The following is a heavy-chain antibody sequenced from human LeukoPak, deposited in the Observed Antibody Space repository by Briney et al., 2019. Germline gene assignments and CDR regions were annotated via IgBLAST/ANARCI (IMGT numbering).Heavy chain of an antibody. V-gene: IGHV1-8*03. D-gene: IGHD6-6*01. J-gene: IGHJ4*02. Sequence: ASVKVSCKASGYTFTSYDINWVRQATGQGLEWMGWMNPNSGNTGYAQKFQGRVTITRNTSISTAYMELSSLRSEDTAVYYCARGGSEYSSSSGGNYFDYWGQGTLVTVSS. CDR1: GYTFTSYD. CDR2: MNPNSGNT. CDR3: ARGGSEYSSSSGGNYFDY.